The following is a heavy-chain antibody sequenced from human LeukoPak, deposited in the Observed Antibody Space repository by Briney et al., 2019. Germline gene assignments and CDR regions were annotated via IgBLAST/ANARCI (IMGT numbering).Heavy chain of an antibody. D-gene: IGHD6-13*01. V-gene: IGHV3-15*07. CDR1: GFTFSNAW. J-gene: IGHJ6*02. CDR2: IKSKTDTGTT. CDR3: TTVGAAGRIGYYYYGMDV. Sequence: GGSLRLSCAASGFTFSNAWMNWVRQAPGKGLEWVGRIKSKTDTGTTGYAAPVKGRFTISRDDSKNTLYLQMSSLKTEDTAVYYCTTVGAAGRIGYYYYGMDVWGQGTTVTVSS.